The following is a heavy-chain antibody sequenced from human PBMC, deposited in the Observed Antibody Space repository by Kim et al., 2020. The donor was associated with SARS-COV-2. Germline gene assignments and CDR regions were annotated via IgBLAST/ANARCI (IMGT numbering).Heavy chain of an antibody. CDR3: ARVGDDYGDTYYFDY. D-gene: IGHD4-17*01. Sequence: PSFQGQVTISADKSISTAYLQWSSLKASDTAMYYCARVGDDYGDTYYFDYWGQGTLVTVSS. J-gene: IGHJ4*02. V-gene: IGHV5-51*01.